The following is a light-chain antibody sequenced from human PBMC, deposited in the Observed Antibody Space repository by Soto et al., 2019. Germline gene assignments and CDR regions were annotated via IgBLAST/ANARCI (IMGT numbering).Light chain of an antibody. Sequence: DIVMTQSPDSLAVSLGERATINCKSSQSVFYSSNNKNYFAWYQQTPGQPPKLLIYWASTRETGVPDRFSGRGSGTDFTLSISSLHAEDVAVYYCQAYYITPPTFGRSAKVDRK. CDR3: QAYYITPPT. CDR1: QSVFYSSNNKNY. V-gene: IGKV4-1*01. J-gene: IGKJ3*01. CDR2: WAS.